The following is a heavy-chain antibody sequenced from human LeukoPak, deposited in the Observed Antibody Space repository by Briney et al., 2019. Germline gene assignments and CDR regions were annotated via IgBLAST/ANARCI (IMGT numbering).Heavy chain of an antibody. J-gene: IGHJ5*01. Sequence: GGSXXLSCAASGFSFSSHSMNWVRQAPGKGLEWVAFVSYSSSIIHYADSVKGRFTISRDDGKNSLYLQMNSLIVEDTAVYYCTRVPRGHDNWFDPWGQGALVTVSS. D-gene: IGHD3-10*01. CDR2: VSYSSSII. CDR1: GFSFSSHS. CDR3: TRVPRGHDNWFDP. V-gene: IGHV3-48*01.